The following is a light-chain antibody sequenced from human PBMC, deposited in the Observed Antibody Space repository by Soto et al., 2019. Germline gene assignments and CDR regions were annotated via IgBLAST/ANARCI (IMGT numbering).Light chain of an antibody. CDR1: QSISSW. Sequence: IQMTQSPSTLSASIGDRVNITCRASQSISSWLAWYQQQPGKAPKLLIYDASSLQSGVPSRFSGSGSGTEFILTIGSLQPDDFATYYCQQYTSYSSTFGQGTKVEI. V-gene: IGKV1-5*01. CDR3: QQYTSYSST. J-gene: IGKJ1*01. CDR2: DAS.